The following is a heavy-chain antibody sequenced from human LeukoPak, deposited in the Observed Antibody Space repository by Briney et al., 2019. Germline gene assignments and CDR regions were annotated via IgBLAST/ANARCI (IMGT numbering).Heavy chain of an antibody. CDR3: ARQIVENAFDI. J-gene: IGHJ3*02. V-gene: IGHV3-21*01. CDR1: GFTFSSYS. Sequence: GGSLRLSCAASGFTFSSYSMNWVRQAQGKGLEWVSSISSSSYIYYADSVKGRFTISRGNAKNSLYLQMNSLRAEDTAVCYCARQIVENAFDIWGQGTMVTVSS. CDR2: ISSSSYI. D-gene: IGHD3-22*01.